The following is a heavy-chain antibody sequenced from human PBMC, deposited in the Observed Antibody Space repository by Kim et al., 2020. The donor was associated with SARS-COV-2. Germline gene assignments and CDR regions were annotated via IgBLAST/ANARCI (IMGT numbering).Heavy chain of an antibody. Sequence: ASVKVSCKPSGYTFTSYAMNWVRQAPGQGLEWMGWINTNTGNPTYAHGFTGRFVFSLDTSVSTAYLQISSLKAEDTAVYYRARVRGTIFGVVIIGGWFDPGGQGPLDTVPS. CDR3: ARVRGTIFGVVIIGGWFDP. CDR1: GYTFTSYA. V-gene: IGHV7-4-1*02. D-gene: IGHD3-3*01. J-gene: IGHJ5*02. CDR2: INTNTGNP.